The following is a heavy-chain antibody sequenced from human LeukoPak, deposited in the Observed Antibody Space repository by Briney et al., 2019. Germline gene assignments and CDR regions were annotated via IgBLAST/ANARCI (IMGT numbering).Heavy chain of an antibody. D-gene: IGHD4-17*01. CDR2: IYTSGST. CDR3: ARTTVTTYYYFDY. V-gene: IGHV4-61*02. J-gene: IGHJ4*02. CDR1: GGPISSGSYY. Sequence: PSETLSLTCTVSGGPISSGSYYWSWIRQPAGKGLEWIGRIYTSGSTNYNPSLKSRVTISVDTSKNQFSLKLSSVTAADTAVYYCARTTVTTYYYFDYWGQGTLVTVSS.